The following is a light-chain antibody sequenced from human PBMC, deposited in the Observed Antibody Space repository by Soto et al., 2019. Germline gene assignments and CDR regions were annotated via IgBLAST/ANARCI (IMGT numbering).Light chain of an antibody. J-gene: IGKJ2*01. V-gene: IGKV1-39*01. CDR1: QNIAGY. CDR3: QQSYITPYT. CDR2: GSS. Sequence: DIQMTQSPSSLSVSVGDRVTITCRASQNIAGYLNWYQQKPGKAPKLLIYGSSNLQSGVPSTFSGSRSGTNFTLTISSLQPEDFATYYWQQSYITPYTCGQGTKLEIK.